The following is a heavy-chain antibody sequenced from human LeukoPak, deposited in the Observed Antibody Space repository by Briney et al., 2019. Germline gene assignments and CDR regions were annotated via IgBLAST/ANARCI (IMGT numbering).Heavy chain of an antibody. Sequence: SGPTLVKPSQTLTPTCSFSGFSLQTSGVGVGWIRQPPGEALEWLGIIYWDDDKRYNSTLTPRLTITKDTSKNQVVLTMTNMDPLDTATYYCTHNQYHYDTSTYVPLGHWGQGILVTVSS. CDR3: THNQYHYDTSTYVPLGH. CDR2: IYWDDDK. V-gene: IGHV2-5*02. D-gene: IGHD3-16*01. CDR1: GFSLQTSGVG. J-gene: IGHJ4*01.